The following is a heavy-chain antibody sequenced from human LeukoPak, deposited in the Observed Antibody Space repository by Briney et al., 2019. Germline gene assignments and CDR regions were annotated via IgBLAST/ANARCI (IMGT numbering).Heavy chain of an antibody. Sequence: GGSLRLSCAASGFTFSSYAMSWVRQAPGKGLEWVSAISGSGGSTYYADSVKGRFTISRDNSKNTPYLQMNSLRAEDTAVYYCAKGQWDVDAFDIWGQGTMVTVSS. CDR3: AKGQWDVDAFDI. CDR1: GFTFSSYA. CDR2: ISGSGGST. J-gene: IGHJ3*02. D-gene: IGHD1-26*01. V-gene: IGHV3-23*01.